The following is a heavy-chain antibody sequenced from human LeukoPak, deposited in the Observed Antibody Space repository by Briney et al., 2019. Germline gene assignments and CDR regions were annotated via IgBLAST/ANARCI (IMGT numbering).Heavy chain of an antibody. J-gene: IGHJ4*02. CDR1: GFTFSSYD. V-gene: IGHV3-30*04. D-gene: IGHD6-19*01. Sequence: GRSLRLPCAASGFTFSSYDMLWLRQAPGKGLEWATVISYDGSNKYYADSVKGRFTISRDNSNNTLYLQMNSLRAEDTAVYYCARARYPGIAVAGTQDYWGQGTLVTVSS. CDR3: ARARYPGIAVAGTQDY. CDR2: ISYDGSNK.